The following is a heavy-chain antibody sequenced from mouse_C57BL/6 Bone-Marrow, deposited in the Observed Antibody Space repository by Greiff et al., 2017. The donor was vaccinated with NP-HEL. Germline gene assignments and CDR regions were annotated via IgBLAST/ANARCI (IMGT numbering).Heavy chain of an antibody. CDR3: ARHNYYYGSSSYYYAMDY. CDR1: GFSLTSYG. Sequence: VQGVESGPGLVAPSQSLSITCTVSGFSLTSYGVHWVRQPPGKGLEWLVVIWSDGSTTYNSALKSRLSISKDNSKSQVFLKMNSLQTDDTAMYYCARHNYYYGSSSYYYAMDYWGQGTSVTVSS. CDR2: IWSDGST. V-gene: IGHV2-6-1*01. J-gene: IGHJ4*01. D-gene: IGHD1-1*01.